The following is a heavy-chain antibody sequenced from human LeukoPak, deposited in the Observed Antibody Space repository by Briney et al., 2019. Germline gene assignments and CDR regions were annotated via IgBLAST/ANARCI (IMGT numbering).Heavy chain of an antibody. CDR3: ARDVTLDFDWSYYFDY. V-gene: IGHV1-46*01. Sequence: GRSLRLSCAASGFTFSSYAMHWVRQAPGQGLEWMGIINPSGGSTSYAQKFQGRVTMTRDTSTSTVYMELSSLRSEDTAVYYCARDVTLDFDWSYYFDYWGQGTLVTVSS. CDR1: GFTFSSYA. J-gene: IGHJ4*02. D-gene: IGHD3-9*01. CDR2: INPSGGST.